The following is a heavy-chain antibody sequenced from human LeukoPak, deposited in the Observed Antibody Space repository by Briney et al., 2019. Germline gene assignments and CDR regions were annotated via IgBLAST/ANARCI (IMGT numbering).Heavy chain of an antibody. CDR3: ARGYCSGGSGYSVENWFDP. J-gene: IGHJ5*02. D-gene: IGHD2-15*01. CDR2: INPNSGGT. CDR1: GYTFTGYY. V-gene: IGHV1-2*06. Sequence: ASVKVSCKAAGYTFTGYYMFWVRQAPGQGLEWMGQINPNSGGTNYAQKFQGRVTMTRATSISTAYMELSRLRSDDTAVYYCARGYCSGGSGYSVENWFDPWGQGTLVTVSS.